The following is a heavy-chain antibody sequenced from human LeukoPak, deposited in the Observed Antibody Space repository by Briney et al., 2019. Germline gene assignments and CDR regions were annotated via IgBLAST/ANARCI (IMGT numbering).Heavy chain of an antibody. CDR3: ARATTPGYSSGWYNY. D-gene: IGHD6-19*01. CDR2: INPNSGGT. Sequence: GASVKVSCKASGYTFTGYYMHWVRQAPGQGLEWMGWINPNSGGTNYAQKFQGRVTMTRDTSISTAYMELSRLRSDGTAVYYCARATTPGYSSGWYNYWGQGTLVTVSS. V-gene: IGHV1-2*02. J-gene: IGHJ4*02. CDR1: GYTFTGYY.